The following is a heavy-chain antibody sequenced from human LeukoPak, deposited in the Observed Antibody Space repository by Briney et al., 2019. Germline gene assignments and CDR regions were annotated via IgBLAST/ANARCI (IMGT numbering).Heavy chain of an antibody. J-gene: IGHJ4*02. CDR2: ISSNGGST. D-gene: IGHD2-2*01. Sequence: PGGSLRLSCSASGFTFSSYAMHWVRQAPGKGLEYVSAISSNGGSTYYADSVKGRFTISRDNSKNTLYLQMSSLRAEDTAVYYCVKDAQHRSSTSCYDVFDYWGQGTLVTVSS. CDR3: VKDAQHRSSTSCYDVFDY. V-gene: IGHV3-64D*06. CDR1: GFTFSSYA.